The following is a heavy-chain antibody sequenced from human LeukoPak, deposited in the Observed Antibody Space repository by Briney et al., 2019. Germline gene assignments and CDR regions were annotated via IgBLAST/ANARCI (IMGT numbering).Heavy chain of an antibody. D-gene: IGHD4-17*01. CDR2: ISYDATIK. V-gene: IGHV3-30-3*01. CDR3: ARADYGDYLQRGS. J-gene: IGHJ5*02. CDR1: GFTFGRYG. Sequence: GGSLRLSCVGSGFTFGRYGLHWVRQAPGKGLEWVAGISYDATIKHYADSVKGRFTISRDNSKSTLFLQLSSLRVDDTAVYFCARADYGDYLQRGSWAQGTLVTVSS.